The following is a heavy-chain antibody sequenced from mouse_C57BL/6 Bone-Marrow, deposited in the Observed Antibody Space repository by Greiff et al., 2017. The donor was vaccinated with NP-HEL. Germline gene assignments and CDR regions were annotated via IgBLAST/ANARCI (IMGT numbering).Heavy chain of an antibody. V-gene: IGHV1-26*01. Sequence: EVQLQQSGPELVKPGASVKISCKASVYTFTDYYMNWVKQSHGKSLEWIGDINPNNGGTSYNQKFKGKATLTVDKSSSTAYMELRSLTSEDSAVYYCARPLTGTGFAYWGQGTLVTVSA. CDR2: INPNNGGT. J-gene: IGHJ3*01. D-gene: IGHD4-1*01. CDR3: ARPLTGTGFAY. CDR1: VYTFTDYY.